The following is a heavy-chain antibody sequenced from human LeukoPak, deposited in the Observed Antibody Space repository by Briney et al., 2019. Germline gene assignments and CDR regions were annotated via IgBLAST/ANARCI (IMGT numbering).Heavy chain of an antibody. V-gene: IGHV3-23*01. J-gene: IGHJ6*02. D-gene: IGHD6-6*01. CDR1: GFTFSSYV. Sequence: GGSLRLSCAASGFTFSSYVMNWVRQAPGKGLEWVSAISGSGGNTYYADSVKGRFTISRDNSKNTLYLQMNSLRAEDTAVYYCAKDLYTGSWYYGMDVWGQGTTVTVSS. CDR2: ISGSGGNT. CDR3: AKDLYTGSWYYGMDV.